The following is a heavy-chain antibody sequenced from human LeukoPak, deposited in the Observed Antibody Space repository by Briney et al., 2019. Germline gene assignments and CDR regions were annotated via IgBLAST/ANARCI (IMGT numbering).Heavy chain of an antibody. Sequence: GGSVRLSCAASGVIVSRNFMSWVRQAPGKGLQLVAIMYAGGTTDYSDSVRGRFHISRDSSNNTLSLQINSLRAEDTAVYYCARGSGSGWPLDRWGQGALVTVSS. CDR1: GVIVSRNF. J-gene: IGHJ5*02. CDR2: MYAGGTT. V-gene: IGHV3-53*01. D-gene: IGHD6-19*01. CDR3: ARGSGSGWPLDR.